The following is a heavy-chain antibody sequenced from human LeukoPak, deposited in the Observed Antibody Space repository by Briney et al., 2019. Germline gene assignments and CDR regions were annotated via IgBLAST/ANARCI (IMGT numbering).Heavy chain of an antibody. V-gene: IGHV4-59*08. D-gene: IGHD2-2*01. Sequence: SETLSLTCTVSGGSISSYYWSWIRQSPGKGLEWIGYIYYSGSTNYNPSLKSRVTISVDTSKNQFSLKLSSVTAADTAVYYCASMTSQLLEDWYFDLWGRGTLVTVSS. J-gene: IGHJ2*01. CDR3: ASMTSQLLEDWYFDL. CDR1: GGSISSYY. CDR2: IYYSGST.